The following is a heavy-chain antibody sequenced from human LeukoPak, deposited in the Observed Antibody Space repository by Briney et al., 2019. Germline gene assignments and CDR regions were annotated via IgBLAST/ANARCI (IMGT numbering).Heavy chain of an antibody. CDR1: GYSISSGYY. Sequence: SSETLSLTCTVSGYSISSGYYWGWIRQPPGKGLEWIGSIYHSGSTYYNPSLKSRVTISVETSKNQFPLKLSSVTAADTAVYYCARDRLRDAFDIWGQGTMVTVSS. V-gene: IGHV4-38-2*02. CDR2: IYHSGST. D-gene: IGHD4-17*01. CDR3: ARDRLRDAFDI. J-gene: IGHJ3*02.